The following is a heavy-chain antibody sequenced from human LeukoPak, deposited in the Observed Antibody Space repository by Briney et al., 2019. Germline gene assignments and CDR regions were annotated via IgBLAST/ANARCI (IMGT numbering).Heavy chain of an antibody. CDR2: IYYSGST. J-gene: IGHJ4*02. V-gene: IGHV4-59*08. Sequence: PSETLSLTCTVSGGSISSYYWIWIRQPPGKGLEWIGYIYYSGSTNYHPSLKSRVTISVETYKNQFSLKLSSVTAADTAVYYCARRMVGRYSSSWAFDYWGEGTLVTVSS. D-gene: IGHD6-13*01. CDR1: GGSISSYY. CDR3: ARRMVGRYSSSWAFDY.